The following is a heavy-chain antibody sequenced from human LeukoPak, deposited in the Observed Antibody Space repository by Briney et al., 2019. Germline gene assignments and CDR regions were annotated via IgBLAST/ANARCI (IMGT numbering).Heavy chain of an antibody. Sequence: GSGGSLRLSCAASGFTFDDYGMSWVRQAPGKGLEWVSGINWNGGSTGYADSVKGRFTISRDNAKNSLYLQMNSLRAEDTALYYCARDLPWEPYGDYWDQGTRVTVSS. V-gene: IGHV3-20*04. CDR3: ARDLPWEPYGDY. D-gene: IGHD1-14*01. CDR2: INWNGGST. CDR1: GFTFDDYG. J-gene: IGHJ4*02.